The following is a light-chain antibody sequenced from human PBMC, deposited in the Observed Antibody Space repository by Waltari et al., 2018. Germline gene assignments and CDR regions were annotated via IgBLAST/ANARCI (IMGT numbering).Light chain of an antibody. J-gene: IGKJ4*01. Sequence: EIVLTQSPATLSLSPGERASLSCRASQSVDTYLAWYQQKPGQAPRLLIYDASNRATGIPARFSGSGSGTDFTLTISNLEPEDFAVYYCRQRSNWVTFGGGTKVEIK. V-gene: IGKV3-11*01. CDR2: DAS. CDR3: RQRSNWVT. CDR1: QSVDTY.